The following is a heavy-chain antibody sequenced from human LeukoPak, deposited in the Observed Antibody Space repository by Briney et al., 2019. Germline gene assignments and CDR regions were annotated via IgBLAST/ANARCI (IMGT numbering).Heavy chain of an antibody. CDR3: VRDLDLGGYSSFVS. CDR1: GFTFSTYFW. J-gene: IGHJ4*02. D-gene: IGHD4-23*01. Sequence: GGSLRLSCAASGFTFSTYFWMHGVRQAPGKGLVWVSRLRSDGGSSAYADFVRGRFTISRDNAKNTLYLQMNSLRAEDTAVYYCVRDLDLGGYSSFVSWGQGTLVTVSS. V-gene: IGHV3-74*01. CDR2: LRSDGGSS.